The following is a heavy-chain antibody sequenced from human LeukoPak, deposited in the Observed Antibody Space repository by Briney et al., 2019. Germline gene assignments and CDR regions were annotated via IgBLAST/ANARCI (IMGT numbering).Heavy chain of an antibody. J-gene: IGHJ4*02. Sequence: GGSLRLSCSASGFTFSSYTMNWVRQAPGKGLEWVSPITSSSGSIYYADSVKGRFTISRDNAKSSLYLQMNSLRVEDTAVYYCAREAYTGFDLEAFDSWGQGTRVTVSS. V-gene: IGHV3-21*06. CDR2: ITSSSGSI. D-gene: IGHD5-12*01. CDR3: AREAYTGFDLEAFDS. CDR1: GFTFSSYT.